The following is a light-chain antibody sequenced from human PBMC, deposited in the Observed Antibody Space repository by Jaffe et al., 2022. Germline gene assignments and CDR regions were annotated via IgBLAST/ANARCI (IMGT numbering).Light chain of an antibody. CDR2: WAS. J-gene: IGKJ2*01. Sequence: DIVMTQSPDSLAVSLGERATINCKSSQSVLYNSNSKNYLAWYQQKPGQPPKLLIYWASTRESGVPDRFSGSGSGTDFTLTISSLQAEDVAVYYCQQYYGIPYTFGQGTKLEIK. CDR1: QSVLYNSNSKNY. V-gene: IGKV4-1*01. CDR3: QQYYGIPYT.